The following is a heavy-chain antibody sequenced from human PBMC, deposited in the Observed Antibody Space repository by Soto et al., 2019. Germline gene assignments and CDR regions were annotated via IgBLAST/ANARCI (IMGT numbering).Heavy chain of an antibody. CDR1: GGSISSDY. Sequence: SETLSLTCTVSGGSISSDYWNWIRQPPGKGLEWIGYIHSGSTTYSASLRSRVTISVDTSKNQFPLKLSSVTAADTAVYFCARHDGSRSTDYWGQGTLVTVSS. CDR3: ARHDGSRSTDY. V-gene: IGHV4-59*08. J-gene: IGHJ4*02. CDR2: IHSGST. D-gene: IGHD3-10*01.